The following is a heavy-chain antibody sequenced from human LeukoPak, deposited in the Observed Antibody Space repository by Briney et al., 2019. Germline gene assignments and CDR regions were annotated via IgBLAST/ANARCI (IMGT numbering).Heavy chain of an antibody. V-gene: IGHV3-30-3*01. J-gene: IGHJ4*02. D-gene: IGHD3-10*01. CDR1: GFTFSSYA. CDR3: AGDRGYLQFDY. Sequence: GGSLRLSCAASGFTFSSYAMHWVRQAPGKGLEWEAVISYDGSNKYYADSVKGRFTISRDNAENSLYLQLNSLRAEDTAMYYCAGDRGYLQFDYWGQGTLVTVSS. CDR2: ISYDGSNK.